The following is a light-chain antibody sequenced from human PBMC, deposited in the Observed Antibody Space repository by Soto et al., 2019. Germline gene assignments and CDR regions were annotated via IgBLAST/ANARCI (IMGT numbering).Light chain of an antibody. V-gene: IGKV4-1*01. CDR3: QQDYRPWA. Sequence: DIVVTQSPDSLAVSLGERATIKCKSSQSVLYSSNNKNYLAWYQQKPGQPPKLLIYWSSTRESGVPDRFSGRGSGTDFILTISSMQAEPVAVYYCQQDYRPWAFGQGTKVEIK. CDR1: QSVLYSSNNKNY. J-gene: IGKJ1*01. CDR2: WSS.